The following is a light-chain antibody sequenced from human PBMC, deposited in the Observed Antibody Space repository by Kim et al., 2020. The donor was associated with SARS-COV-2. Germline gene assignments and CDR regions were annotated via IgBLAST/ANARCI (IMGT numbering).Light chain of an antibody. CDR3: STWDDGLNAVV. J-gene: IGLJ2*01. CDR2: STD. Sequence: GHRVTISCSGSRSNIGPNSVNWYQQLPGTAPKLLIFSTDQRPSGVPDRFSASKSGTAASLAINGLQSDDDADYFCSTWDDGLNAVVFGGGTQLTVL. CDR1: RSNIGPNS. V-gene: IGLV1-44*01.